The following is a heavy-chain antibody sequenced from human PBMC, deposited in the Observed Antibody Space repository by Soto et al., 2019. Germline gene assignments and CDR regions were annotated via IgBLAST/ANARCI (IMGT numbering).Heavy chain of an antibody. CDR3: ARGGYGDSHAEYFQH. D-gene: IGHD4-17*01. Sequence: QVQLVESGGGVVQPGRSLRLSCAASGFTFSNYGMHWVRQAPGKGLEWGAVISYDGSSKDYADSVKGRFTISRDNSKNTLYLQMNSLRVEDTAVYYCARGGYGDSHAEYFQHWGRGTLVTVSS. CDR1: GFTFSNYG. J-gene: IGHJ1*01. CDR2: ISYDGSSK. V-gene: IGHV3-30-3*01.